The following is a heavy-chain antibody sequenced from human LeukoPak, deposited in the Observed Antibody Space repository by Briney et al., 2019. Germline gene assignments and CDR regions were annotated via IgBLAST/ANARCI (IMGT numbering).Heavy chain of an antibody. CDR2: INHSGST. D-gene: IGHD3-10*01. Sequence: SETLSLTRAVYGGSFSGYYWSWIRQPPGKGLEWIGEINHSGSTNYNPSLKSRVTISVDTSKNQFSLKLSSVTAADTAVYYCASWRRYYGSGSYYKGYNWFDPWGQGTLVTVSS. V-gene: IGHV4-34*01. CDR1: GGSFSGYY. CDR3: ASWRRYYGSGSYYKGYNWFDP. J-gene: IGHJ5*02.